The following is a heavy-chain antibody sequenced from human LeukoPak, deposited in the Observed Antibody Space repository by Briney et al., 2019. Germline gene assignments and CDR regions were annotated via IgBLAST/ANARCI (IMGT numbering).Heavy chain of an antibody. CDR1: GFTFSSYS. V-gene: IGHV3-48*04. CDR3: ARAGAKYSSSPYYFDY. J-gene: IGHJ4*02. CDR2: ISSSSSTI. Sequence: GGSLRLSCAASGFTFSSYSMNWVRQAPGKGLEWVSYISSSSSTIYYADSVKGRFTISRDNAKNSLYLQMNSLRAEDTAVYYCARAGAKYSSSPYYFDYWGQGTLVTVSS. D-gene: IGHD6-6*01.